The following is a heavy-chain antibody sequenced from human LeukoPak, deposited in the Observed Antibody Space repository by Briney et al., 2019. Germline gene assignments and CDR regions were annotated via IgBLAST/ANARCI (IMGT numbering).Heavy chain of an antibody. J-gene: IGHJ4*02. CDR3: VHNSCWFIPFDY. V-gene: IGHV4-39*01. CDR2: SGDSGST. Sequence: SETLSLTCTVSGGSISSSSYYWGWIRQPPGKGLEWIGNSGDSGSTYYNPSLKIRVTISVDTSKNQFSLKRSSVTPAATAFYYCVHNSCWFIPFDYWGQGTLVTVSA. CDR1: GGSISSSSYY. D-gene: IGHD6-19*01.